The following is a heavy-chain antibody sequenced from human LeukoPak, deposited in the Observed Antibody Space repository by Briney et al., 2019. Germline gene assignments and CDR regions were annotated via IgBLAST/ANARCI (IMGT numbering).Heavy chain of an antibody. V-gene: IGHV3-21*01. CDR1: GFTFSSYG. Sequence: GGSLRLSCAASGFTFSSYGMHWVRQAPGKGLEWVSSISSSSSYIYYADSVKGRFTISRDNAKNSLYLQMNSLRAEDTAVYYCARDRITMVRGVIDYWGQGTLVTVSS. J-gene: IGHJ4*02. CDR3: ARDRITMVRGVIDY. CDR2: ISSSSSYI. D-gene: IGHD3-10*01.